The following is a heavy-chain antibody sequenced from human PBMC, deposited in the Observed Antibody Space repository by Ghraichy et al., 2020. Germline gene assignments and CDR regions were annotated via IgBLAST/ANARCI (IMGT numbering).Heavy chain of an antibody. CDR2: IGGKGGPN. J-gene: IGHJ5*02. D-gene: IGHD2-15*01. CDR3: TKAWGYCSGGACPSYNWFDP. CDR1: GFTFSNYA. Sequence: GGSLRLSCAGSGFTFSNYAMSWVRQAPGKGLEWVSTIGGKGGPNYYADSVKGRFTISSDNSKNTLYLQMNSLRVEDTAVYYCTKAWGYCSGGACPSYNWFDPWGQGTLVTVSS. V-gene: IGHV3-23*01.